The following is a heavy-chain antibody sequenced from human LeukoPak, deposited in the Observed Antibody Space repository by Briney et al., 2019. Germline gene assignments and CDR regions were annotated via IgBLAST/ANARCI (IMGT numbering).Heavy chain of an antibody. V-gene: IGHV4-30-4*01. CDR1: GGSISSGDYY. J-gene: IGHJ4*02. CDR3: AREGYSYGWGYFDY. CDR2: IYYSGST. D-gene: IGHD5-18*01. Sequence: SETLSLTCTVSGGSISSGDYYWSWIRQPPGKGLEWIGYIYYSGSTYYNPSLKSRVTISVDTSKNQFSLKLSSVTAADTAVYYCAREGYSYGWGYFDYWGQGTLVTVSS.